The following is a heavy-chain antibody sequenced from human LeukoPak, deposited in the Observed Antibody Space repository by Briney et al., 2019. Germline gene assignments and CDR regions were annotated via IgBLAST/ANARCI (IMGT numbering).Heavy chain of an antibody. V-gene: IGHV3-30*18. CDR2: ISYDGSNK. Sequence: PGGSLRLSCAASGFTFSSYGMHWVRQAPGKGLEWVAVISYDGSNKYYADSVKGRFTISRDNSKNTLYLQMNSLRAEDTAVYYCAKGPYIVVVPAAMGFDPWGQGTLVTVSS. D-gene: IGHD2-2*01. J-gene: IGHJ5*02. CDR3: AKGPYIVVVPAAMGFDP. CDR1: GFTFSSYG.